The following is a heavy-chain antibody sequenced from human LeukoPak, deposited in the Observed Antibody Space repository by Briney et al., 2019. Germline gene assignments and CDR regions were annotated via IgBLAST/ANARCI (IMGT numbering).Heavy chain of an antibody. J-gene: IGHJ4*02. Sequence: PSETLSLTCAVYGGSFSGYYWSWIRQPPGKGLEWIGEINHSGSTNYNPSLKSRVTISVDTSKNQFSLKLSSVTAADTAVYYCARVTRKRGYSYAQAIFDYWGQGTLVTVSS. D-gene: IGHD5-18*01. CDR2: INHSGST. V-gene: IGHV4-34*01. CDR3: ARVTRKRGYSYAQAIFDY. CDR1: GGSFSGYY.